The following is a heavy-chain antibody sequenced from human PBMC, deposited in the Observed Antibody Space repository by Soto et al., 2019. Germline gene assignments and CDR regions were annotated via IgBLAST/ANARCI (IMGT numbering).Heavy chain of an antibody. Sequence: PSETLSLTCTVSGGSISSYYWSWIRQPPGKGLEWIGYIYYSGSTNYNPSLKSRVTISVDTSKNQFSLKLSSVTAADTAVYYCASSNIAAAGFYYYGMDVWGRGPTVTVPS. J-gene: IGHJ6*02. CDR3: ASSNIAAAGFYYYGMDV. CDR1: GGSISSYY. V-gene: IGHV4-59*01. CDR2: IYYSGST. D-gene: IGHD6-13*01.